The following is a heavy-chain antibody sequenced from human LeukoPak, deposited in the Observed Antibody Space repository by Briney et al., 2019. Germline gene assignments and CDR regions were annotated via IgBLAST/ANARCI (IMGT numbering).Heavy chain of an antibody. CDR2: ISGSGGST. D-gene: IGHD6-19*01. CDR3: AKGEQWLVLGAFDY. CDR1: GFTFSSYA. V-gene: IGHV3-23*01. J-gene: IGHJ4*02. Sequence: GGSLRLSCAASGFTFSSYAMSWVRLAPGKGLEWVSAISGSGGSTYYADSVKGRFTISRDNSKNTLYLQMNSLRAEDTAVYYCAKGEQWLVLGAFDYWGQGTLVTVSS.